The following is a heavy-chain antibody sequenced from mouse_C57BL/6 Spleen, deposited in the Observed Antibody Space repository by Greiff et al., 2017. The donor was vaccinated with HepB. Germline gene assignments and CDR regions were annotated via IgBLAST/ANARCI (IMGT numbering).Heavy chain of an antibody. J-gene: IGHJ1*03. CDR2: ISYDGSN. CDR3: ARDGYGDWYFDV. D-gene: IGHD1-1*01. Sequence: EVQLVESGPGLVKPSQSLSLTCSVPGYSITSGYYWNWIRQFPGNKLEWMGYISYDGSNNYNPSLKNRISITRDTSKNQFFLKLNSVTTEDTATYYCARDGYGDWYFDVWGTGTTVTVSS. V-gene: IGHV3-6*01. CDR1: GYSITSGYY.